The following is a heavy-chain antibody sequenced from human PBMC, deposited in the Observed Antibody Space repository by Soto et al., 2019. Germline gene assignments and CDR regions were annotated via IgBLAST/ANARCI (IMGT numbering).Heavy chain of an antibody. CDR2: IKGGGVST. CDR1: GFTFSSDA. J-gene: IGHJ4*02. Sequence: EVQLLESGGGLVQPGGSLRLSCAASGFTFSSDAMSWVRQAPGKGLEWVSGIKGGGVSTYYAESVKGRFTISRDNSKNAVYLQMNRLRAEDTAVYYCAKSPRYCTSGLCYPVYYFDYWGQGSLVTVSS. D-gene: IGHD2-8*01. CDR3: AKSPRYCTSGLCYPVYYFDY. V-gene: IGHV3-23*01.